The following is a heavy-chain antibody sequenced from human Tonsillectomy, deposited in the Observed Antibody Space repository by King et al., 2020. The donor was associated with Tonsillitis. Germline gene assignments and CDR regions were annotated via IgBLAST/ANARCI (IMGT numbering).Heavy chain of an antibody. V-gene: IGHV4-28*01. CDR1: GYSISSSSW. CDR3: ARRSSSGDYDVVDI. D-gene: IGHD6-25*01. CDR2: IYYSGGT. J-gene: IGHJ3*02. Sequence: QLQESGPGLVKPSDILSLTCAVSGYSISSSSWWGWIRQPPGKGLEWIGYIYYSGGTYYHPSLKSRVTMSVDTSENQFSLKLHSVTAVDTAVYYCARRSSSGDYDVVDIWGQGTMVTVSS.